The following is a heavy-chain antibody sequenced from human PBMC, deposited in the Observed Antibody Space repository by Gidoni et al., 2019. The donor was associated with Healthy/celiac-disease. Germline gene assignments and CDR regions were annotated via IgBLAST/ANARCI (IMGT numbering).Heavy chain of an antibody. CDR2: ISYDGSNK. Sequence: QVQLVESGGGVVQPGRSLRLSCAASRFTFSADGMHWVRQAPGKGLEWVAVISYDGSNKYYADSVKGRFTISRDNSKNTLYLQMNSLRAEDTAMYYCAKGLRMTTKGYFDYWGQGTLVTVSS. J-gene: IGHJ4*02. CDR3: AKGLRMTTKGYFDY. CDR1: RFTFSADG. V-gene: IGHV3-30*18. D-gene: IGHD4-4*01.